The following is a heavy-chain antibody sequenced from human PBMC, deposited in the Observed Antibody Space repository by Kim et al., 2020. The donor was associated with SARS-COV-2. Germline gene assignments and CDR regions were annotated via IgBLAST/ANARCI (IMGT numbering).Heavy chain of an antibody. D-gene: IGHD3-9*01. CDR2: IYSGDSRT. CDR3: ARGGYFDWHEPDY. Sequence: GESLKISCKGSGFIFPNYWIGWVRQMPGKGLEWMGIIYSGDSRTRYSPSLQGQVTISVDKSISTAYLQWSSLEASDTAMYYCARGGYFDWHEPDYWGQGTLVTVSS. V-gene: IGHV5-51*01. CDR1: GFIFPNYW. J-gene: IGHJ4*02.